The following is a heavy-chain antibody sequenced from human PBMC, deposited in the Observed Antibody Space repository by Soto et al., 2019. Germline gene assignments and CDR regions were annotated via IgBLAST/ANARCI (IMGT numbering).Heavy chain of an antibody. J-gene: IGHJ4*02. V-gene: IGHV1-69*02. D-gene: IGHD3-10*01. CDR1: GDTFNFYT. CDR3: ATSFGSGSRAFDY. Sequence: QVQLVQSGAEVKKPGSSGKVSCKASGDTFNFYTINWVRQAPGLGLEWMGRFNPILSFSNSALKFQGRVTLTADKSTSTAYMVLSSLRSEDTAIYYCATSFGSGSRAFDYWCQGALVTVSS. CDR2: FNPILSFS.